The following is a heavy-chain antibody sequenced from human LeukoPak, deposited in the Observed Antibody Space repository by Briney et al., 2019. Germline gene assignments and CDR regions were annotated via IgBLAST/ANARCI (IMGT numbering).Heavy chain of an antibody. CDR1: GGSISSSSYS. V-gene: IGHV4-39*07. D-gene: IGHD3-10*01. CDR3: AREHAYGSGSYEDY. Sequence: SETLSLTCTVSGGSISSSSYSWTWIRQPPGKGLEWIGSIHYDGNTYYKPSLRSRVTISVDKSKNQFSLKLSSVTAADTAVYYCAREHAYGSGSYEDYWGQGTLVTVSS. J-gene: IGHJ4*02. CDR2: IHYDGNT.